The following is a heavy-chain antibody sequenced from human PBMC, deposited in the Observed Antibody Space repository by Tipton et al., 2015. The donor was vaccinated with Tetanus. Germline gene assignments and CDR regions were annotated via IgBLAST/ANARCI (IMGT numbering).Heavy chain of an antibody. Sequence: QLVQSGAEVKKPGASVKVSCKASGYTFTSYDINWVRQATGQGLEWMGWMNPNSGNTGYAQKFQGRVTITADKSTSTAYMELSSLRSEDTAVYYCARVSGGYRVLWYFDLWGRGTLVTVSS. J-gene: IGHJ2*01. D-gene: IGHD2-8*02. V-gene: IGHV1-8*01. CDR2: MNPNSGNT. CDR1: GYTFTSYD. CDR3: ARVSGGYRVLWYFDL.